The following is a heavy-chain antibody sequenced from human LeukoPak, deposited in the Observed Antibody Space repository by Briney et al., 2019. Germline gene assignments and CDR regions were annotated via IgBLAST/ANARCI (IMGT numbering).Heavy chain of an antibody. Sequence: SETLSLTCTVSGASISSYYWSWIRQPPGKGLESIGYVSYSGSTNYNPSLKSRVTISVDTSKSQFSLKLNSVTAADTAVYFCAAGRSDYFAYWGQGTLVTVSS. D-gene: IGHD6-25*01. V-gene: IGHV4-59*08. CDR1: GASISSYY. CDR2: VSYSGST. CDR3: AAGRSDYFAY. J-gene: IGHJ4*02.